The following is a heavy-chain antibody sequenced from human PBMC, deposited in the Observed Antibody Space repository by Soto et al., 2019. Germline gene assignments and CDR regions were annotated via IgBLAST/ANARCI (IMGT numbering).Heavy chain of an antibody. V-gene: IGHV4-39*01. CDR1: GGSIDKTTYH. CDR2: IYYSGRT. Sequence: SETLSLTCTVSGGSIDKTTYHWGWIRQPPGRGLEWIGSIYYSGRTYHNPSLKSRITISVDTSKKQLSLKLNSVTAADTAVYYCARLYSDILNPSHQQPGLYWGQGTLVTVSS. J-gene: IGHJ4*02. D-gene: IGHD3-9*01. CDR3: ARLYSDILNPSHQQPGLY.